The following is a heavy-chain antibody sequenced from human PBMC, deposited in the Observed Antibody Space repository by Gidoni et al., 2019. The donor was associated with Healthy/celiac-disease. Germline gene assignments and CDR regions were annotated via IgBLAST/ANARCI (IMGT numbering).Heavy chain of an antibody. D-gene: IGHD6-13*01. CDR2: IRSKADSYAT. V-gene: IGHV3-73*02. Sequence: EVQLVESGGGLVQPGGSLKLSCAASGFPFSGSAMHWVRQASGKGLGWVGRIRSKADSYATAYAASVKGRFTISRDDSKNTAYLQMNSLKTEDTAVYYCTRHRDSGYSSSWYYYWGQGTLVTVSS. J-gene: IGHJ4*02. CDR1: GFPFSGSA. CDR3: TRHRDSGYSSSWYYY.